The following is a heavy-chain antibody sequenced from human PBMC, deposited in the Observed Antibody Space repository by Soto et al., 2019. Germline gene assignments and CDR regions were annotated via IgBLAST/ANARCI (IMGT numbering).Heavy chain of an antibody. Sequence: QVQLQESGPGLVKPSQTLSLTCTVSGGSVSSGGYYWSWIRQHLGKGLEFIGYIYYSGNTYYNPSLKSRVTISLDTSKNQFSLKLSSMTAADTAVYYCARGTYYDFWSGTPHAFDIWGRGTMVTVSP. J-gene: IGHJ3*02. V-gene: IGHV4-31*03. CDR3: ARGTYYDFWSGTPHAFDI. CDR2: IYYSGNT. CDR1: GGSVSSGGYY. D-gene: IGHD3-3*01.